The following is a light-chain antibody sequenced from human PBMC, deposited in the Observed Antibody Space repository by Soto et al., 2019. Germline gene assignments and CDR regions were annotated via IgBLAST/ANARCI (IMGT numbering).Light chain of an antibody. CDR3: QYRGIWPPGAT. CDR1: QSINNY. Sequence: EIVLTQSPVTLSLSPGERVTLSCRASQSINNYLAWYQQKPGQPPRLLIYDASNRATAIPVRFSGSGSGTDFTLTISSLEPEDSAVYYCQYRGIWPPGATFGGGTKVEIK. V-gene: IGKV3-11*01. J-gene: IGKJ4*01. CDR2: DAS.